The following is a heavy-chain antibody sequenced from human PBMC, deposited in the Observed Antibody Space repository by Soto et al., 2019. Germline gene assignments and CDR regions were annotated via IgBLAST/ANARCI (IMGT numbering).Heavy chain of an antibody. J-gene: IGHJ3*02. Sequence: GGSLRLSCAASGFTFSSYWMSWVRQAPGKGLEWVANIKQDGSEKYYVDSVKGRFTISRDNAKNSLYLQMNSLRAEDTAVYYCARDLVELWGSGGTGGAFDIWGQGTMVTVSS. V-gene: IGHV3-7*01. D-gene: IGHD2-15*01. CDR3: ARDLVELWGSGGTGGAFDI. CDR1: GFTFSSYW. CDR2: IKQDGSEK.